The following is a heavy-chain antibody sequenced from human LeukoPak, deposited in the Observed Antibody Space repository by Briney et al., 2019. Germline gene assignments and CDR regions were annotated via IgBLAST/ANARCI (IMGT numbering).Heavy chain of an antibody. CDR2: IRYDGSNK. Sequence: GESLRLSCAASGFTFSSYGMHWVRQAPGKGLEWVAFIRYDGSNKYYADSVKGRFTISRDNSKNTVYLQMNSLRAEDTAVYYCAKDASGYHDYWGQGTLVTVSS. V-gene: IGHV3-30*02. D-gene: IGHD5-12*01. CDR1: GFTFSSYG. CDR3: AKDASGYHDY. J-gene: IGHJ4*02.